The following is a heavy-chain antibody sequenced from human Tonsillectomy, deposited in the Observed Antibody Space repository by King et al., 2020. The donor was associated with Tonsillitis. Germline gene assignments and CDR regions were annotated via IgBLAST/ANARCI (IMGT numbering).Heavy chain of an antibody. CDR2: ISYDESNK. CDR3: ARASSDAFDI. Sequence: VQLVESGGGVVQPGRSLRLSCVVSGFTFSSYAMHWVRQAPGKGLEWVAVISYDESNKYYADSVKGRFTISRDNSKNTLYLQMNSLRVEDTAVYYCARASSDAFDIWGQGTMVTVSS. J-gene: IGHJ3*02. V-gene: IGHV3-30*04. CDR1: GFTFSSYA.